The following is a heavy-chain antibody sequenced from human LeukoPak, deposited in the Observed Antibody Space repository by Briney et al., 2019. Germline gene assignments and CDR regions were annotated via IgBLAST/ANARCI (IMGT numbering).Heavy chain of an antibody. D-gene: IGHD2-2*01. V-gene: IGHV4-34*01. CDR1: GGSFRGYH. J-gene: IGHJ6*03. Sequence: SETLSLTCAVYGGSFRGYHWSWIRQTPGKGLERIGEINHSGSTNYNPSLKSRVTISVDTSKNQFSLKLSSVTAADTAVYYCARGTGAIVVVPAAKDYYMDVWGKGTTVTVSS. CDR3: ARGTGAIVVVPAAKDYYMDV. CDR2: INHSGST.